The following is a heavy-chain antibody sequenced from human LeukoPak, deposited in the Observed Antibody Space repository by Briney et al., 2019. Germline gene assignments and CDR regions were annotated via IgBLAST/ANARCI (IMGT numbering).Heavy chain of an antibody. Sequence: SETLSLTCAVYGGSFSGYYWSWIRQPPGKGLEWIGYIYYSGSTNYNPSLKSRVTISVDTSKNQFSLKLSSVTAADTAVYYCARDAMAVAGNWYFDLWGRGTLVTVSS. J-gene: IGHJ2*01. CDR2: IYYSGST. CDR1: GGSFSGYY. CDR3: ARDAMAVAGNWYFDL. V-gene: IGHV4-59*01. D-gene: IGHD6-19*01.